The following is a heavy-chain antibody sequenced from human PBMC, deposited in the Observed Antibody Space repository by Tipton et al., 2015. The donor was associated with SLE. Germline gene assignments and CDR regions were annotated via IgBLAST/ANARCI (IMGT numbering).Heavy chain of an antibody. CDR3: AKEDDRYSSGWYEGVDAFDI. J-gene: IGHJ3*02. CDR2: ISATNGHI. D-gene: IGHD6-19*01. CDR1: GFTFSTYT. V-gene: IGHV3-21*01. Sequence: GSLRLSCAASGFTFSTYTMTWVRQAPGKGLEWVSFISATNGHIYYADSVKGRFTISRDNAKNSLYLQMNSLRAEDTAVYYCAKEDDRYSSGWYEGVDAFDIWGQGTMVTVSS.